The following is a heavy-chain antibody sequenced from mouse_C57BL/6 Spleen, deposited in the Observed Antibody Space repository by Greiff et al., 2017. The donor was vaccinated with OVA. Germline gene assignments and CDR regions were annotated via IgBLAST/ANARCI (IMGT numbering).Heavy chain of an antibody. CDR3: ARDDDGYYGWFAY. D-gene: IGHD2-3*01. J-gene: IGHJ3*01. V-gene: IGHV5-4*01. Sequence: EVMLVESGGGLVKPGGSLKLSCAASGFTFSSYAMSWVRQTPEKRLEWVATISDGGSYTYYPDNVKGRFTISRDNAKNNLYLQMSHLKSEDTAMYYCARDDDGYYGWFAYWGQGTLVTVSA. CDR2: ISDGGSYT. CDR1: GFTFSSYA.